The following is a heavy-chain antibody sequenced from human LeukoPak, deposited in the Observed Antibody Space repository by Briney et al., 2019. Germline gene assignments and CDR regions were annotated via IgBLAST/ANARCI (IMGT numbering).Heavy chain of an antibody. CDR3: AREGRHCGSDCYSFDS. Sequence: GASVKVSCKASAYTFTDSYMHWVRQAPGQGLEYLAWINLKSGDTKYAQKFQGRVSMTRDTSIYTAYMDLRSLTSDDTAVYYCAREGRHCGSDCYSFDSWGQGTLVTVSS. J-gene: IGHJ4*02. D-gene: IGHD2-21*02. CDR2: INLKSGDT. CDR1: AYTFTDSY. V-gene: IGHV1-2*02.